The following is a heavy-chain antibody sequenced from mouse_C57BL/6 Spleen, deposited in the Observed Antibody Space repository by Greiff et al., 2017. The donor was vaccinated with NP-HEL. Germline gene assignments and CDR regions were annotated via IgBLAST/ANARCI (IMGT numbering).Heavy chain of an antibody. CDR2: INPNNGGT. CDR1: GYTFTDYN. CDR3: ARSIRQLRPYYFDY. Sequence: VQLKQSGPELVKPGASVKIPCKASGYTFTDYNMDWVKQSHGKSLEWIGDINPNNGGTIYNQKFKGKATLTVDKSSSTAYMERRSLTSEDTAVYYCARSIRQLRPYYFDYWGQGTTLTVSS. V-gene: IGHV1-18*01. J-gene: IGHJ2*01. D-gene: IGHD3-2*02.